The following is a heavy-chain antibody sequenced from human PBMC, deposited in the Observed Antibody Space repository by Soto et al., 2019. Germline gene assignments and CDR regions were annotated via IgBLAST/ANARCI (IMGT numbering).Heavy chain of an antibody. CDR2: INSDGSSK. Sequence: PGGSLNLSCAASGLTFSRYWMHRVRHAPGQGLVCFTHINSDGSSKNDAAFVKGLFTISRDNYQNILYLQMHSLRVEDTPLHYCARGPSGAYGTSSFDPWGQGILPSVSS. J-gene: IGHJ5*02. D-gene: IGHD4-17*01. CDR3: ARGPSGAYGTSSFDP. V-gene: IGHV3-74*01. CDR1: GLTFSRYW.